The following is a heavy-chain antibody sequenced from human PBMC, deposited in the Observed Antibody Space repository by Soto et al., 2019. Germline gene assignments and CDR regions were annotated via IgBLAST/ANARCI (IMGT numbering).Heavy chain of an antibody. CDR2: ISGSGGST. V-gene: IGHV3-23*01. Sequence: PGGSLRLSCAASGFTFSSYAMSWVRQAPGKGLEWVSAISGSGGSTYYADSVKGRFTISRDNSKNTLYLQMNSLRAEDTAVYYCARVSVPPGAFDIWGQGTMVTVSS. CDR3: ARVSVPPGAFDI. CDR1: GFTFSSYA. J-gene: IGHJ3*02.